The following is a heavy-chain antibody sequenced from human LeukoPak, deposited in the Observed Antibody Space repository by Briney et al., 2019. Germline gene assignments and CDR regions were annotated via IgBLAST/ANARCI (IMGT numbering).Heavy chain of an antibody. Sequence: ASVKVSCKASGHTFTGYYMHWVRQAPGQGLEWMGWINPNSGGTNYAQKFQGRVTMTRDTSISTAYMELSRLRSDDTAVYYCARDKYGSDLYYFDYGGQGTLVTVPS. CDR2: INPNSGGT. CDR3: ARDKYGSDLYYFDY. V-gene: IGHV1-2*02. D-gene: IGHD3-10*01. J-gene: IGHJ4*02. CDR1: GHTFTGYY.